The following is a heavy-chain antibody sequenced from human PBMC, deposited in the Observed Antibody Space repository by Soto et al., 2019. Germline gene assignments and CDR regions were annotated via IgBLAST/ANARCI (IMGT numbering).Heavy chain of an antibody. Sequence: QVHLVRSGAEVKKPGSSVKVSCKASGGTFSTSGISWVRQAPGQGLEWVGRIVPLLGTANYAQRFQGRVTITADESTSTAYMELSSLRSEDTAVYYCAREYSSGWSGYWGQGTLVAVSS. CDR1: GGTFSTSG. CDR3: AREYSSGWSGY. CDR2: IVPLLGTA. D-gene: IGHD6-19*01. J-gene: IGHJ4*02. V-gene: IGHV1-69*01.